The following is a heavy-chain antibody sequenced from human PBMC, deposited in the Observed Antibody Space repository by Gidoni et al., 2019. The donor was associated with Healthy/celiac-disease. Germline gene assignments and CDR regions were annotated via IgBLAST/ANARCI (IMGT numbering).Heavy chain of an antibody. CDR3: ASRIQLWSNYYYYGMDV. Sequence: QVQLVQSGAEVKKPGSSVKVSCKASGGTFSSYAISWVRQAPGQGLEWMGGIIPIFGTANYAQKFQGRVTITADESTSTAYMELSSLRSEDTAVYYCASRIQLWSNYYYYGMDVWGQGTTVTVSS. V-gene: IGHV1-69*01. CDR2: IIPIFGTA. CDR1: GGTFSSYA. J-gene: IGHJ6*02. D-gene: IGHD5-18*01.